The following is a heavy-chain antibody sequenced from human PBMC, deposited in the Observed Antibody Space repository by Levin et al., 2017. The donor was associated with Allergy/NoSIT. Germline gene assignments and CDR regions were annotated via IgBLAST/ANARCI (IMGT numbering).Heavy chain of an antibody. CDR1: GFTFNNYA. CDR2: IINSGVGT. J-gene: IGHJ4*02. D-gene: IGHD6-19*01. CDR3: AKDAIRGSDQPYYFDY. V-gene: IGHV3-23*01. Sequence: PGGSLRLSCAASGFTFNNYAMSWVRQAPGKGLEWVSAIINSGVGTYYADSVKGRFTISRDNSKNKMYLQMNSPRAEDTAVYFCAKDAIRGSDQPYYFDYWGQGTLVTASS.